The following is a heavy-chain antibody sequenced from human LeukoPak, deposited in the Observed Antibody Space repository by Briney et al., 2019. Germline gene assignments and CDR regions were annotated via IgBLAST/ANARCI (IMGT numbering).Heavy chain of an antibody. V-gene: IGHV3-7*01. CDR2: IKQDGREK. Sequence: PGGSLRLSCAASGFSFSNYWMSWVRQAPGKGLEWVANIKQDGREKYSVDSVEGRFTISRDNAKNSLYLQMSSLRAEDTAVYYCARHSGTYYDLWGQGTLVTVSS. CDR1: GFSFSNYW. D-gene: IGHD1-26*01. CDR3: ARHSGTYYDL. J-gene: IGHJ4*02.